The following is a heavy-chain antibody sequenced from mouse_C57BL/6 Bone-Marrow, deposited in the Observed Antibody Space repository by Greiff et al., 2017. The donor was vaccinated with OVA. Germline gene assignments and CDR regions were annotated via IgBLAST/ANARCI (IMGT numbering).Heavy chain of an antibody. CDR3: TTGWDRYFDY. CDR1: GFNIKDDY. Sequence: VQLQQSGAELVRPGASVKLSCTASGFNIKDDYMHWVRQRPEQGLEWIGWIDPENGDTAYASKFQGKATITADTSSNTAYLQLSSRTSEDTAGYYCTTGWDRYFDYWGQGTTLTVSS. J-gene: IGHJ2*01. V-gene: IGHV14-4*01. CDR2: IDPENGDT. D-gene: IGHD4-1*01.